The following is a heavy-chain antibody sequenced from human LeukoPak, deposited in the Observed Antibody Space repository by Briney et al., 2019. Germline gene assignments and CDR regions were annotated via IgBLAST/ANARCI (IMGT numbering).Heavy chain of an antibody. CDR3: ARGGSYDGNNWFDP. J-gene: IGHJ5*02. D-gene: IGHD1-26*01. CDR1: GFGFDDYG. Sequence: PGGSLRLSCAASGFGFDDYGMSWVRQAPGKGLEWVSGINWNGGSTGYADSVKGRFTISRDNAKNSLHLQMNSLRAEDTALYFCARGGSYDGNNWFDPWGQGTLVAVSS. CDR2: INWNGGST. V-gene: IGHV3-20*04.